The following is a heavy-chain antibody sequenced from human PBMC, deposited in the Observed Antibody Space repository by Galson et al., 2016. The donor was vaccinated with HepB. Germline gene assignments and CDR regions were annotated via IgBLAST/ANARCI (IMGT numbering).Heavy chain of an antibody. D-gene: IGHD7-27*01. Sequence: SLRLSCAASGFTFSSYGMHWVRQAPGKGLAWVAVTSSDGSNKHYADSVKCRFTISRDNSKKTLYLQMDSLRTEDTAVYYCAKSLGVRGDYFDYWGQGTLVTVSS. V-gene: IGHV3-30*18. CDR2: TSSDGSNK. J-gene: IGHJ4*02. CDR1: GFTFSSYG. CDR3: AKSLGVRGDYFDY.